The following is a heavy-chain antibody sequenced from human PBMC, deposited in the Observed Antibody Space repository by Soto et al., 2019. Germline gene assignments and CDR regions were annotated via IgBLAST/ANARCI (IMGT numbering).Heavy chain of an antibody. CDR3: ARAPKVSGSAQTRPDF. CDR2: ISPSGTT. J-gene: IGHJ4*02. V-gene: IGHV4-34*01. Sequence: SETLSLTCSLYSGSLSGYYWSWIRQPPGKGLEWIGEISPSGTTNYSPSLKSRVSISVDTSKNQFSLNLTSLTAADTAVYYCARAPKVSGSAQTRPDFWGQGALVTVPQ. CDR1: SGSLSGYY. D-gene: IGHD6-6*01.